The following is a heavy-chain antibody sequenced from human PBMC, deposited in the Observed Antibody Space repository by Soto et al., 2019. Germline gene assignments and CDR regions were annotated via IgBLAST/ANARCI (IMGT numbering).Heavy chain of an antibody. CDR1: DGSVSSGSYY. V-gene: IGHV4-61*01. D-gene: IGHD5-18*01. J-gene: IGHJ4*02. Sequence: SETLSLTCTVSDGSVSSGSYYWSWIRQPPGKGLEWIGYIYYSGSTNYNPSLKSRVTISVDTSKNQFSLKLSSVTAADTAVYYCARGGYPDYWGQGTLVTVSS. CDR2: IYYSGST. CDR3: ARGGYPDY.